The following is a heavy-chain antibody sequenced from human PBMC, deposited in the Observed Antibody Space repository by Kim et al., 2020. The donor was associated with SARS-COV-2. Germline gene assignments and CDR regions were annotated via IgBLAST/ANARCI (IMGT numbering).Heavy chain of an antibody. CDR1: GYTLTDYH. CDR3: AREGGVGSSSEKKFEY. D-gene: IGHD1-26*01. Sequence: ASVKVSCRASGYTLTDYHMHWVRQAPGQGLEWLGLINPSAVTLHAQRFQGRLSMTRDTSTNIVYMELSSLGSEDTAVYYCAREGGVGSSSEKKFEYWGQG. J-gene: IGHJ4*02. V-gene: IGHV1-46*01. CDR2: INPSAVT.